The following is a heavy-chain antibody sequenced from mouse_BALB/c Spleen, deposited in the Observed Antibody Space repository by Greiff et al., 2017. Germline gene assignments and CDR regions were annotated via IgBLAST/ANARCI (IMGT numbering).Heavy chain of an antibody. CDR2: ISSGGSYT. CDR1: GFTFSSYA. V-gene: IGHV5-9-3*01. Sequence: EVQLVESGGGLVKPGGSLKLSCAASGFTFSSYAMSWVRQTPEKRLEWVATISSGGSYTYYPDSVKGRFTISRDNAKNTLYLQMSSLRSEDTAMYYCARRDGYSFDYWGQGTTLTVSS. J-gene: IGHJ2*01. CDR3: ARRDGYSFDY. D-gene: IGHD2-3*01.